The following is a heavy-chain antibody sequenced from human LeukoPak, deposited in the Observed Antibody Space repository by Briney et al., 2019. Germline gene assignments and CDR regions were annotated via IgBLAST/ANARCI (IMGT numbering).Heavy chain of an antibody. J-gene: IGHJ3*02. CDR3: ARHSLDAYGDYADPLVAFDI. V-gene: IGHV4-39*01. Sequence: SETLSLTCTVSGVSISSSGYYWGWIRQPPGKGLEWVGSLYYSGSTYYNPSLKSRATISVDTSKNQFSLKLTSVTAADTAVYYCARHSLDAYGDYADPLVAFDIWGQGTMVTVSS. D-gene: IGHD4-17*01. CDR2: LYYSGST. CDR1: GVSISSSGYY.